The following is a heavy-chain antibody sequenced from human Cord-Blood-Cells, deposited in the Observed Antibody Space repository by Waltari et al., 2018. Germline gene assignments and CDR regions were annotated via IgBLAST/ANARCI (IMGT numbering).Heavy chain of an antibody. V-gene: IGHV1-69*04. D-gene: IGHD3-10*01. J-gene: IGHJ3*02. CDR3: ARERDRGVIVYAFDI. Sequence: QVQLVQSGAEVKKPGSSVKVSCKASGGTFSSYAISWVRQAPGQGLEWMGGIIPSLGMANYAHKFQGRVTITADESTITAYMELSSLRSEDTAVYYCARERDRGVIVYAFDIWGQGTMVTVSS. CDR1: GGTFSSYA. CDR2: IIPSLGMA.